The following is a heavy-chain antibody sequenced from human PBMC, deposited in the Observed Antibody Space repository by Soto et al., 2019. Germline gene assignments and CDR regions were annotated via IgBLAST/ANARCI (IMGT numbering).Heavy chain of an antibody. CDR3: ARVRLGAPTREFDY. CDR1: GFTFSDHY. J-gene: IGHJ4*02. CDR2: INNSANSYTT. D-gene: IGHD1-26*01. V-gene: IGHV3-72*01. Sequence: EVQVVESGGGLVQPGGSLRLSCAASGFTFSDHYMDWVRQAPGKGLEWVGRINNSANSYTTEYAASVKGRITLSIDDTNNPMDLLVQSLETEHTAVYYGARVRLGAPTREFDYWGQGTLVTVSS.